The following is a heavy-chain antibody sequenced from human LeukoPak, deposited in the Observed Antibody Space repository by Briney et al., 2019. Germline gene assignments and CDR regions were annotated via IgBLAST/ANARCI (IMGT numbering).Heavy chain of an antibody. V-gene: IGHV1-18*01. CDR1: GYTFTCYG. D-gene: IGHD2-15*01. Sequence: ASVEVSCKASGYTFTCYGISWVRQAPGQGLEWMGWISAHKGDTEYAQKFQGRVTMTRDTSTSTAYMELQSLTSDDTAVYYCARADIIVVAGATPVGSGFEYWGQGALITVS. CDR3: ARADIIVVAGATPVGSGFEY. CDR2: ISAHKGDT. J-gene: IGHJ4*02.